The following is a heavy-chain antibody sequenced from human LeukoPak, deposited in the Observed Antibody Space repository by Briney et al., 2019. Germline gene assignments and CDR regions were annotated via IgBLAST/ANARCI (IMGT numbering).Heavy chain of an antibody. CDR3: ASLYRDY. D-gene: IGHD5/OR15-5a*01. CDR2: ISGSGGST. V-gene: IGHV3-23*01. CDR1: RFIFSSYA. J-gene: IGHJ4*02. Sequence: GGSLRLSCAASRFIFSSYAMSWVRQAPGKGLEWVLTISGSGGSTYYADSVKGRFTISRDNSKNTLYLQMNSLRAEDTAVYYCASLYRDYWGQGTLVTVSS.